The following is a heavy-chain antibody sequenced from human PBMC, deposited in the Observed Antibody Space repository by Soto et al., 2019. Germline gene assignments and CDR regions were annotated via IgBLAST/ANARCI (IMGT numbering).Heavy chain of an antibody. D-gene: IGHD2-8*01. CDR1: GFAFTSYY. CDR2: ISRNRTSI. V-gene: IGHV3-11*01. CDR3: ARGQNLLIIGEKT. J-gene: IGHJ4*02. Sequence: GGSLRLSCVASGFAFTSYYMPWIRQAPGKGLEWVSSISRNRTSIYYTDSVKGRFTISRANADNSLFLQMTSLRAEDAAVYYCARGQNLLIIGEKTWGQGTLVTVSS.